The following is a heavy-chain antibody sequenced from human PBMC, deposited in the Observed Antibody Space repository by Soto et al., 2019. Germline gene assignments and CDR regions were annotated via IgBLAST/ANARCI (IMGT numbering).Heavy chain of an antibody. CDR1: GGSISSYY. CDR3: VGGSYSGYSRY. Sequence: QVQLQESGPGLVKPSETLSLTCTVSGGSISSYYWSWIRQPPGKGLEWIGYIYYSGSTNYNPSLKKRVTTSLDTHNTKFSLKLVSVSAADSAGDYCVGGSYSGYSRYWGQGTLVTVSS. D-gene: IGHD5-12*01. V-gene: IGHV4-59*08. CDR2: IYYSGST. J-gene: IGHJ4*02.